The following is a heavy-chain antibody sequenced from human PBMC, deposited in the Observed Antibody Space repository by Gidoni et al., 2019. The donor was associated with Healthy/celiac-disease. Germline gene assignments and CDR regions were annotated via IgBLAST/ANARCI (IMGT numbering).Heavy chain of an antibody. V-gene: IGHV5-10-1*03. CDR1: GYSFTSYW. CDR2: IDPSDSYT. D-gene: IGHD5-12*01. Sequence: EVQLVQSGAEVKKPGESLRISCKGSGYSFTSYWISWVRQMPGKGLEWMGRIDPSDSYTNYSPSFQGHVTISADKSISTAYLQWSSLKASDTAMYYCARQGVVDIVNYYGMDVWGQGTTVTVSS. J-gene: IGHJ6*02. CDR3: ARQGVVDIVNYYGMDV.